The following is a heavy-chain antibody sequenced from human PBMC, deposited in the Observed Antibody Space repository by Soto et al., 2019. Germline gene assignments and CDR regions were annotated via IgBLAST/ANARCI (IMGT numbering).Heavy chain of an antibody. D-gene: IGHD4-17*01. CDR1: GFTFSNAW. Sequence: GGSLRLSCAASGFTFSNAWMSWVRQAPGKGLEWVGRIKSKTDGGTTDYAAPVKGRFTISRDDSKNTLYLKMNSLKTEDTAVYYCTTDLWTTVTSYYYYMDVWGKGTTVTVSS. J-gene: IGHJ6*03. CDR3: TTDLWTTVTSYYYYMDV. V-gene: IGHV3-15*01. CDR2: IKSKTDGGTT.